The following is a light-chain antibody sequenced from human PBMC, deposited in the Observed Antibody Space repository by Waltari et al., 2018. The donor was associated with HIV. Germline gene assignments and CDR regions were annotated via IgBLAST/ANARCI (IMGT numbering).Light chain of an antibody. CDR1: QSFDTF. CDR2: GAS. V-gene: IGKV1-39*01. Sequence: DIQMTEPPASLSESVGDRVTITCRASQSFDTFLNWYQQKPGKAPKLLIYGASTLQSGVPSRFSGSGSRTDFTLTISSLQPEDFATYYCQQSYNSPLTFGGGTKVEIK. J-gene: IGKJ4*01. CDR3: QQSYNSPLT.